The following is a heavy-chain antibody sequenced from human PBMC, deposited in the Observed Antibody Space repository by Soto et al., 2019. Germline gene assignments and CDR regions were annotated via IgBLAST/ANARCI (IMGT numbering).Heavy chain of an antibody. J-gene: IGHJ4*02. D-gene: IGHD6-6*01. CDR3: ARGSIAARRYFDY. V-gene: IGHV1-69*13. CDR2: IIPIFGTA. CDR1: GGTFSSYA. Sequence: SGNVCCDAAGGTFSSYAISWVRQAPGQGLEWMGGIIPIFGTANYAQKFQGRVTITADESTSTAYMELSSLRSEDTAVYYCARGSIAARRYFDYWGQGTLVTVYS.